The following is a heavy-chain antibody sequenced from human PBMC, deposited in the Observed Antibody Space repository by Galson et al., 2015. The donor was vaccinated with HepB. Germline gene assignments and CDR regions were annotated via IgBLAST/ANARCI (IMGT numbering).Heavy chain of an antibody. CDR2: IRYDGSNK. CDR1: GFTFNAFG. D-gene: IGHD2-21*02. Sequence: SLRLSCAASGFTFNAFGMHWVRQAPGKGLEWMAFIRYDGSNKYYAESVKGRFTISRDNPKNTLYLQMNSLRAADTAVYYCAKDKSRSKLGDLDYWGQGTLVTVSS. V-gene: IGHV3-30*02. CDR3: AKDKSRSKLGDLDY. J-gene: IGHJ4*02.